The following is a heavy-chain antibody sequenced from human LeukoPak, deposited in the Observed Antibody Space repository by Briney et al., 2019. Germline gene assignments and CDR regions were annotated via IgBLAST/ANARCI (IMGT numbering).Heavy chain of an antibody. J-gene: IGHJ4*02. CDR3: AREAAVAARTFDY. V-gene: IGHV1-69*04. CDR1: GGTFSSYA. CDR2: IIPILGIA. D-gene: IGHD6-19*01. Sequence: ASVKVSCKASGGTFSSYAISWVRQAPGQGLERMGRIIPILGIANYAQKFQGRVTITADKSTSTAYMELSSLRSEDTAVYYCAREAAVAARTFDYWGQGTLVTVSS.